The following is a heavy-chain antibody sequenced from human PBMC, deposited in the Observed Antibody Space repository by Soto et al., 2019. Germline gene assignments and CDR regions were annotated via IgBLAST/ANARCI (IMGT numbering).Heavy chain of an antibody. J-gene: IGHJ6*02. D-gene: IGHD3-3*01. V-gene: IGHV3-49*04. CDR3: TRDPYITIFGVVTKTPYYYYGMDV. CDR2: IRSNAYGGTT. CDR1: VFTFGDYA. Sequence: PGGSLRLSCTASVFTFGDYAMSWVRQAPGKGLGWGGFIRSNAYGGTTEYAASVKGRFTISSHDSNSIAYLQMNRLKPEDTAVYYCTRDPYITIFGVVTKTPYYYYGMDVWGQGTTGTVSS.